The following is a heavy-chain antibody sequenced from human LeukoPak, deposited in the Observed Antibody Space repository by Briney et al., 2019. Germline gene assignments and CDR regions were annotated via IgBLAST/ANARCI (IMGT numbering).Heavy chain of an antibody. CDR1: GFTFSSYA. CDR3: AKDSIYSSGWSDIDY. V-gene: IGHV3-23*01. J-gene: IGHJ4*02. CDR2: ISGSGGST. Sequence: GGSLRLSCAASGFTFSSYAMSWVRQAPGKGLEWVSAISGSGGSTYYADSVRGRFTISRDNSKNTLYLQMNSLRAEETAVYYCAKDSIYSSGWSDIDYWGQGTLVTVSS. D-gene: IGHD6-19*01.